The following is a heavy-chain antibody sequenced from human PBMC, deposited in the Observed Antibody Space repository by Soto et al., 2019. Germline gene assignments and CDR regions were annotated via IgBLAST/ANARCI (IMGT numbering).Heavy chain of an antibody. Sequence: SETLSLTCTVSGGSISSGGYYWSWIRQHPGKGLEWIGYIYYSGSTYYNPSLKSRVTISVDTSKNQFSLKLSSVTAADTAVYYCAGAPGSSWYSHNWFDPWGQGTLVTVSS. J-gene: IGHJ5*02. CDR3: AGAPGSSWYSHNWFDP. CDR2: IYYSGST. V-gene: IGHV4-31*03. D-gene: IGHD6-13*01. CDR1: GGSISSGGYY.